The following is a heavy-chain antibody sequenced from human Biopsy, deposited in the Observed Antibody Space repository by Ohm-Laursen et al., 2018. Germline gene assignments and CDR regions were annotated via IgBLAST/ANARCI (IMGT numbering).Heavy chain of an antibody. CDR1: GYSLSTFG. V-gene: IGHV1-18*01. J-gene: IGHJ5*02. CDR3: ARDSRDKFDL. CDR2: ISAYNGQT. Sequence: GASVKVSCKASGYSLSTFGLNWVRQAPGLGLEWMGWISAYNGQTSYAPNFQGRLIMTTDTYTGTAYMELRSLRSDDTAMYYCARDSRDKFDLWGQGTLVTVSS.